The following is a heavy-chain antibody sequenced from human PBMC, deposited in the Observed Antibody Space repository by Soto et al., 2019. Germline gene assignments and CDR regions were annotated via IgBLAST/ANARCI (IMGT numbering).Heavy chain of an antibody. CDR2: ISATGGST. D-gene: IGHD3-10*01. J-gene: IGHJ4*02. CDR1: GFTFRNYV. CDR3: AKAPLGVWFGFAY. Sequence: GGSLRLSCAASGFTFRNYVMNWVRQAPGKGLEWVSSISATGGSTNYADSVKGRFTISRDNSKNTVYLQMSSLRVEDTAVYYCAKAPLGVWFGFAYGGRGAWVPVSS. V-gene: IGHV3-23*01.